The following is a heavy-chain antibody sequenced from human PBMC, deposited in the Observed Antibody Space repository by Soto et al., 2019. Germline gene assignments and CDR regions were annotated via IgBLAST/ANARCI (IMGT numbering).Heavy chain of an antibody. CDR2: INPHSDDT. V-gene: IGHV1-2*02. CDR3: VTDLLDMSSRLPFGVY. Sequence: XSVKVSCKASVYTFTCYYMHWVRQAPGQGLEWMGWINPHSDDTDYAQKFQGRFTMSRDDAKNTLYLQMNSLITEDTAIYYCVTDLLDMSSRLPFGVYWGQGTLVTVSS. CDR1: VYTFTCYY. D-gene: IGHD3-16*01. J-gene: IGHJ4*02.